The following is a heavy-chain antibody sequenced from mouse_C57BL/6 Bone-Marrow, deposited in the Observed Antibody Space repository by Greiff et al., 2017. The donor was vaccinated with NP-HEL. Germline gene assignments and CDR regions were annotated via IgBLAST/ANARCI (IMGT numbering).Heavy chain of an antibody. V-gene: IGHV14-1*01. Sequence: EVQLQQSGAELVRPGASVKLSCTASGSNFKDYYMHWVKQRPEQGLEWIGRIDPEDDGTEYAPQFKGKATMTADKSSNTAYLQLSSLTSEDTAVYYCTPLYYGSRWYFDYWGQGTTLTVSS. CDR1: GSNFKDYY. CDR3: TPLYYGSRWYFDY. CDR2: IDPEDDGT. D-gene: IGHD1-1*01. J-gene: IGHJ2*01.